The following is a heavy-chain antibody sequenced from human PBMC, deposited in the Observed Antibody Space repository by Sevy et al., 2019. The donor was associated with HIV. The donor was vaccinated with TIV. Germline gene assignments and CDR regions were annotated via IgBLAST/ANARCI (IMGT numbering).Heavy chain of an antibody. D-gene: IGHD4-17*01. V-gene: IGHV1-18*01. CDR1: GYTFTSYG. J-gene: IGHJ4*02. Sequence: ASLKVSCKASGYTFTSYGISWVRQAPGQGLEWMGWISAYNGNTNYAQKLQGRVTMTTDTSTSTAYMELRSLRSDDTAVYYCASSLYGDCFDYWGQGTLVTVSS. CDR3: ASSLYGDCFDY. CDR2: ISAYNGNT.